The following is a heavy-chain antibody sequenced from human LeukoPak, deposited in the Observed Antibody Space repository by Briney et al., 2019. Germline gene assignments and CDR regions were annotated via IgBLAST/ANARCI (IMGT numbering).Heavy chain of an antibody. CDR2: MNPNSGNT. Sequence: ASVKVSCKASGYTFTSYDINWVRQATGQGLEWMGWMNPNSGNTGYAQKFQGRVTMTRNTSISTAYMELSSLRSEDTAVYYCARGYDFWSGYYSWFDPWGQGTLVTVSS. CDR3: ARGYDFWSGYYSWFDP. CDR1: GYTFTSYD. V-gene: IGHV1-8*01. J-gene: IGHJ5*02. D-gene: IGHD3-3*01.